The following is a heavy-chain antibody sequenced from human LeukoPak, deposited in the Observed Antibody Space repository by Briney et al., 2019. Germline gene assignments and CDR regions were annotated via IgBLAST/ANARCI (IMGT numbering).Heavy chain of an antibody. V-gene: IGHV3-74*01. CDR3: ARDFKDLGA. D-gene: IGHD3-16*01. Sequence: PGGSVRLSCAASGFTFTTYWMHWVRHAPGKGLGWVSGINTDGDSPVYADSVKGRFTISRDNAKDTLYLQMKSLRDEDTAVYYCARDFKDLGAWGQGALVTVAS. J-gene: IGHJ5*02. CDR1: GFTFTTYW. CDR2: INTDGDSP.